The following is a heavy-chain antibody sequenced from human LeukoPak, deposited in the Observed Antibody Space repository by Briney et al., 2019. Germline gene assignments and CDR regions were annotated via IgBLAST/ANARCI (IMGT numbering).Heavy chain of an antibody. CDR1: GFTVSSNY. D-gene: IGHD1-26*01. J-gene: IGHJ3*02. CDR2: IYSGGST. V-gene: IGHV3-53*01. Sequence: GGSLRLSCAASGFTVSSNYMSWVRQAPGKGLEWVSVIYSGGSTYYADSVKGRFTISRDNSKNTLYLQMNSLRAEDTAVYYCAKVGSQWELLGATRSAFDIRGQGTMVTVSS. CDR3: AKVGSQWELLGATRSAFDI.